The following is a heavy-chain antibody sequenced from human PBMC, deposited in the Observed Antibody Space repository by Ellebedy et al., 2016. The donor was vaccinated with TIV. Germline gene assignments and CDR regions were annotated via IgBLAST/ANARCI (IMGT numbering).Heavy chain of an antibody. CDR3: AGVRADRTDPENNVFDY. CDR2: ISAYNDNT. Sequence: ASVKVSXXASGYTFSSYGISWVRQAPGQGLEWMGWISAYNDNTNYAQKLQGRVTMTTDTSTSTAYMELRSLRSDDTAVYYCAGVRADRTDPENNVFDYWGQGTLVTVSS. CDR1: GYTFSSYG. D-gene: IGHD2-8*01. V-gene: IGHV1-18*01. J-gene: IGHJ4*02.